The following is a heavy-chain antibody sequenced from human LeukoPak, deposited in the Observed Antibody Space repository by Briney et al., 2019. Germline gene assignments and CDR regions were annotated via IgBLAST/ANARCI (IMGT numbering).Heavy chain of an antibody. D-gene: IGHD4-17*01. J-gene: IGHJ4*02. CDR2: IGGAGVSS. CDR3: AKNSARTTVSTGLSY. CDR1: GFTFSDYY. Sequence: GGSLRLSCAASGFTFSDYYMSWIRQAPGKGLEWVSGIGGAGVSSYYADSVKGRFTVSRDNSKNTLYLQMDNLRADDTAIYYCAKNSARTTVSTGLSYWGPGTLVTVSS. V-gene: IGHV3-23*01.